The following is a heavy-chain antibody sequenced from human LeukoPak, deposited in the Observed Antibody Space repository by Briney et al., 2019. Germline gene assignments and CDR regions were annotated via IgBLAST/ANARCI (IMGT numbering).Heavy chain of an antibody. Sequence: EGSLRLSCAASGFTFSSYGMHWVRQAPGKGLEWVAVISYDGSNKYYADSVKGRFTISRDNSKNTLYLQMNSLRAEDTAVYYCAKLSSVTTGYFDYWGQGTLVTVSS. J-gene: IGHJ4*02. CDR3: AKLSSVTTGYFDY. V-gene: IGHV3-30*18. D-gene: IGHD4-11*01. CDR1: GFTFSSYG. CDR2: ISYDGSNK.